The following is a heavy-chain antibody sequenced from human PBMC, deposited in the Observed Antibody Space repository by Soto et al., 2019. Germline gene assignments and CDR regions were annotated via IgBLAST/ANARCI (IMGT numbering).Heavy chain of an antibody. CDR3: ASLYYDFWSGSPNWFDP. J-gene: IGHJ5*02. Sequence: SETLSLTCTVSGGSISNPSYYWGWVRQPPGKGLEWIGDIFYTGRTYYSPSLKSRVTISVDTSKEQFSLNLTSVTAADTAVYYCASLYYDFWSGSPNWFDPWGQGTLVTVSS. D-gene: IGHD3-3*01. CDR2: IFYTGRT. CDR1: GGSISNPSYY. V-gene: IGHV4-39*01.